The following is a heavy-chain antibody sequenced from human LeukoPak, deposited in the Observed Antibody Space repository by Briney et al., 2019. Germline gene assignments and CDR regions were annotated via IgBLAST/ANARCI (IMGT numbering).Heavy chain of an antibody. J-gene: IGHJ4*02. CDR3: ARENYYDSSGYFDY. V-gene: IGHV3-33*01. Sequence: PGGSLRLSCAASGFTFSSYGMHWVRQAPGKGLEWVAVIWYDGSNKYYADSVKGRFTISRDNSKNTLYLQMNNLRAEDTAVYYCARENYYDSSGYFDYWGQGTLVTVSS. CDR2: IWYDGSNK. CDR1: GFTFSSYG. D-gene: IGHD3-22*01.